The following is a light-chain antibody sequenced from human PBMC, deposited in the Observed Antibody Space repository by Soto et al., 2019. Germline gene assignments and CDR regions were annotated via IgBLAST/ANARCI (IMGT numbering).Light chain of an antibody. J-gene: IGKJ1*01. V-gene: IGKV1-39*01. Sequence: DIQMTQSPPSLSASVGDSVTITCRSSQTINNYLNWYQQKPGQAPQLLIHTTSTLQSGAPSRSSGSGSGTDYTLTINSLQPEDFATYYCQQTNTSPLTFGQGTKVDIK. CDR1: QTINNY. CDR3: QQTNTSPLT. CDR2: TTS.